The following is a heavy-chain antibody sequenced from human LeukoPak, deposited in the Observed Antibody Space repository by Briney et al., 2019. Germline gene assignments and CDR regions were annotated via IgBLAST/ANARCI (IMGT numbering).Heavy chain of an antibody. J-gene: IGHJ4*02. CDR3: ARANFYGRWLPVDY. Sequence: SETLSLTCTVSGGSISSYYWSWIRQPPGKGLEWIGYIHYSGSTNYNPSLKSRVTISVDTSKNQFSLKLSSVTAADTAVYYCARANFYGRWLPVDYWGQGTLVTVSS. CDR2: IHYSGST. CDR1: GGSISSYY. V-gene: IGHV4-59*01. D-gene: IGHD5-24*01.